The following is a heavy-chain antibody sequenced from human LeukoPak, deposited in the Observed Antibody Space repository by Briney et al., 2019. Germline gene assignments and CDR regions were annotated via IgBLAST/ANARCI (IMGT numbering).Heavy chain of an antibody. D-gene: IGHD6-19*01. CDR2: ISYDGSNK. Sequence: PGGSLRLSCAASGFTFSNYGMNWVRQAPGKGLEWVALISYDGSNKYYADSVKGRFTISRDNSKNALYLQMNSLRADDTAVYYCAKDLWGSGWLGYFDYWGQGTLVTVSS. J-gene: IGHJ4*02. CDR3: AKDLWGSGWLGYFDY. V-gene: IGHV3-30*05. CDR1: GFTFSNYG.